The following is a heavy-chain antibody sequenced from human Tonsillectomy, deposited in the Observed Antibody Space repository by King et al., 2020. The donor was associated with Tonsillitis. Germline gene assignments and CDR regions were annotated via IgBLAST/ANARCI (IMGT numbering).Heavy chain of an antibody. CDR2: IYYSGST. D-gene: IGHD3-10*01. J-gene: IGHJ6*03. CDR1: GGSISSYY. Sequence: HVQLQESGPGLVKPSETLSLTCTVSGGSISSYYWSWIRQPPGKGLEWIGYIYYSGSTNYNPSLKSRVTISVDTSKNQFSLKLSSVTAADTAVYYCARGGLGTDYYGSGAIYYYSYMDVWGKGTTVTVSS. V-gene: IGHV4-59*01. CDR3: ARGGLGTDYYGSGAIYYYSYMDV.